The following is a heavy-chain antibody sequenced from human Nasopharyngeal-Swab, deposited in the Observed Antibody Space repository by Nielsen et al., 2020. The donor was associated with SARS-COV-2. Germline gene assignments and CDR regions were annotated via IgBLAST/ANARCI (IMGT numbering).Heavy chain of an antibody. CDR2: VSSSSTYI. D-gene: IGHD3-3*01. V-gene: IGHV3-21*01. Sequence: GVLKISCAGSGFTFSSYNMNWVRQAPGKGLEWVSSVSSSSTYIYYADSVKGRFTISRDNAKNSLYLQMNSLRAEDTAVYYCARDGLDYDFWSAYFMDVWGQGTTVTVSS. CDR1: GFTFSSYN. CDR3: ARDGLDYDFWSAYFMDV. J-gene: IGHJ6*02.